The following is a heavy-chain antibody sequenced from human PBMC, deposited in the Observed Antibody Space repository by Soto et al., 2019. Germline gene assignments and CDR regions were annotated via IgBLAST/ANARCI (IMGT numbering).Heavy chain of an antibody. J-gene: IGHJ6*02. V-gene: IGHV1-18*04. CDR2: ISAYNGNT. Sequence: ASVKVSCKASGYTFTSYGISWVRQAPGQGXEWMGWISAYNGNTNYAQKLQGRVTMTTDTSTSTAYMELRSLRSDDTAVYYCARARVGEGITMIVVANVMDVWGQGTTVTVSS. CDR3: ARARVGEGITMIVVANVMDV. CDR1: GYTFTSYG. D-gene: IGHD3-22*01.